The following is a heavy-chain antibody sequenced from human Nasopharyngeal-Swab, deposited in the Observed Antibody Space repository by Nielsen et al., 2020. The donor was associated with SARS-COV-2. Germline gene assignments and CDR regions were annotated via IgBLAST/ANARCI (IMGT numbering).Heavy chain of an antibody. V-gene: IGHV4-4*02. D-gene: IGHD6-13*01. CDR3: ARRPGGIAAAGDAFDI. Sequence: VRQAPGKGLEWIGEIYHSGSTNYNPSLKSRVTISVDKSMNQFSLKLSSVTAADTAVYYCARRPGGIAAAGDAFDIWGQGTMVTVSS. J-gene: IGHJ3*02. CDR2: IYHSGST.